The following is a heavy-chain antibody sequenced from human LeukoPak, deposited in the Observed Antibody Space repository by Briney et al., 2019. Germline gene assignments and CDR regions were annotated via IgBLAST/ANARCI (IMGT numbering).Heavy chain of an antibody. Sequence: GRSLRLSCAASGFTFSRYGVHWVRQAPGKGLEWVAVIWYDGNNKYYADSVKGRFTISRDNSKNTLYLQLNSLRAEDTAVYYCAKESDYDRAGFDYWGQGTLVTVSS. CDR2: IWYDGNNK. J-gene: IGHJ4*02. D-gene: IGHD5-12*01. CDR3: AKESDYDRAGFDY. V-gene: IGHV3-33*06. CDR1: GFTFSRYG.